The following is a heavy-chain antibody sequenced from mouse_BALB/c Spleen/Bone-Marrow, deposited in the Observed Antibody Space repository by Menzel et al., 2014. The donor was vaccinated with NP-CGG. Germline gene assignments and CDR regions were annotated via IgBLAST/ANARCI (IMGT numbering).Heavy chain of an antibody. V-gene: IGHV14-3*02. Sequence: VQLQQPGAELVKPGASVKLSCAASGFNVKDTYMQWVKQRPEQGLEWIGRIDPANGNTQYDPTFQGKATITTDTSSNTAYLQLSSLTSEDTAVYYCTRERHYYGSDALDYWGQGTSVTVSS. CDR2: IDPANGNT. CDR1: GFNVKDTY. J-gene: IGHJ4*01. D-gene: IGHD1-2*01. CDR3: TRERHYYGSDALDY.